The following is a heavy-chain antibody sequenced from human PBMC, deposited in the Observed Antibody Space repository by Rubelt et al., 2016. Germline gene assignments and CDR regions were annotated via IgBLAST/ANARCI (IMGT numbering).Heavy chain of an antibody. CDR3: GRAGYSSGKTRFDP. Sequence: QVQLQQSGPGLVKPSQTLSLTCAISGDSVSSNSAAWNWIRQSPTRGLEWLGRTYYRSKWYNVYAVSVKSRRTISPDTSKNQCSLQLNSVTPEDTAVYYCGRAGYSSGKTRFDPGGQGTLVTVSS. J-gene: IGHJ5*02. CDR2: TYYRSKWYN. CDR1: GDSVSSNSAA. D-gene: IGHD6-19*01. V-gene: IGHV6-1*01.